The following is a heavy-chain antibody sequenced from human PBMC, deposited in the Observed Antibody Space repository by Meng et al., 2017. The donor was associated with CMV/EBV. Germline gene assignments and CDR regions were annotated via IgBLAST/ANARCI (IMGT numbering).Heavy chain of an antibody. CDR3: ASIVSGSYLQLPDY. D-gene: IGHD1-26*01. Sequence: ASVKVSCKASGYTFTGYYMHWVRQAPGQGLEWMGWINPNSGGTNYAQKFQGRVTMTRDTSISTAYMELSRLKSDDTAVYYWASIVSGSYLQLPDYWGQGTLVTVSS. J-gene: IGHJ4*02. V-gene: IGHV1-2*02. CDR1: GYTFTGYY. CDR2: INPNSGGT.